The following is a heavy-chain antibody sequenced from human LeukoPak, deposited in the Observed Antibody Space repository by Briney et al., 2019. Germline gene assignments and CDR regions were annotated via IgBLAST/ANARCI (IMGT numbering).Heavy chain of an antibody. V-gene: IGHV4-59*01. CDR1: GGSINNYY. Sequence: SETLSLACTVSGGSINNYYWSWIRQPPGKGLEWIGYIYYSGSTNYNPSLKSRVTISVDTSKNQFSLKLNSVTAADTAVYYCARDRITMVRGALRYYGMDVWGQGTTVTVSS. CDR3: ARDRITMVRGALRYYGMDV. D-gene: IGHD3-10*01. J-gene: IGHJ6*02. CDR2: IYYSGST.